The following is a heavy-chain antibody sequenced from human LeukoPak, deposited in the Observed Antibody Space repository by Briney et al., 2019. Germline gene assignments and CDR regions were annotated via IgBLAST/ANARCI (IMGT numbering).Heavy chain of an antibody. CDR2: ISGSGGST. Sequence: GGSLRLSCAASGFTFSSYAMSWVRQAPGKGLEWVSAISGSGGSTYYADSVKGRFTISRDNSKNTLYLQMYSLRAEDTAVYYCAKDLYGSGSSPDYWGQGTLVTVSS. CDR1: GFTFSSYA. V-gene: IGHV3-23*01. CDR3: AKDLYGSGSSPDY. D-gene: IGHD3-10*01. J-gene: IGHJ4*02.